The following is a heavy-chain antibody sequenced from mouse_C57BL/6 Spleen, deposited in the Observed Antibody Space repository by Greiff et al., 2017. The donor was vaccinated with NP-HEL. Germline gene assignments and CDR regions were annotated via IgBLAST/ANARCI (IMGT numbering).Heavy chain of an antibody. J-gene: IGHJ4*01. D-gene: IGHD2-4*01. Sequence: VQLQQSGAELVRPGASVTLSCKASGYTFTDYEMHWVKQTPVHGLEWIGAIDPETGGTAYNQKFKGKAILTADKSSSTAYMELRSLTSEDSAVYYCTRKEIYYDYDEPYYYAMDYWGQGTSVTVSS. CDR1: GYTFTDYE. V-gene: IGHV1-15*01. CDR3: TRKEIYYDYDEPYYYAMDY. CDR2: IDPETGGT.